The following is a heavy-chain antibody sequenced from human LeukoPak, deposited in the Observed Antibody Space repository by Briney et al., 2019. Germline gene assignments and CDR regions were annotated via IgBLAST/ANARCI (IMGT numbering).Heavy chain of an antibody. CDR2: IKSKTDGGTT. Sequence: GGSLRLSCAASGFTFSNAWMSWVRQAPGKGLEWVGRIKSKTDGGTTDYAAPVKGRFTISRDDSKNTLYLQMNSLKTEDTAVYYCTTDWAVVADTPFDYWGQGTLVTVSS. J-gene: IGHJ4*02. CDR1: GFTFSNAW. CDR3: TTDWAVVADTPFDY. V-gene: IGHV3-15*01. D-gene: IGHD2-15*01.